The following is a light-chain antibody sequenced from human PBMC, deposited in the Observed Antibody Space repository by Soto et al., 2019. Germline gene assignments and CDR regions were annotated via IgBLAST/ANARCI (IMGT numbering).Light chain of an antibody. CDR3: CSYAGSYTYV. J-gene: IGLJ1*01. Sequence: QSVLTQPRSVSGSPGQSVTISCTGTSSDVGGYDYVPWYQQHPGKAPQLMIYDVSERPSGVPDRFSGSKSGNTASLTISGLQAEDEADYYCCSYAGSYTYVFGTGTKVTVL. CDR1: SSDVGGYDY. V-gene: IGLV2-11*01. CDR2: DVS.